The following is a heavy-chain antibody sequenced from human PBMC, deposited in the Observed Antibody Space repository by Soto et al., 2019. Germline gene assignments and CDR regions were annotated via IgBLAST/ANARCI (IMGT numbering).Heavy chain of an antibody. V-gene: IGHV4-4*02. D-gene: IGHD2-15*01. CDR2: IYHTGST. CDR1: GGSISSMDW. Sequence: SETLSLTCAVSGGSISSMDWWTWVRQPPGKGLQWIGEIYHTGSTNYNPSLQSRVTISIDESRTSFSLNLDSVTATDTAVYYCETRREGGPVWGHGTLVTVSS. CDR3: ETRREGGPV. J-gene: IGHJ4*01.